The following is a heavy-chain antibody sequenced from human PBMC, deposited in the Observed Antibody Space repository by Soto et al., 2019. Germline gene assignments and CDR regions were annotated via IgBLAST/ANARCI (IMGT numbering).Heavy chain of an antibody. D-gene: IGHD6-13*01. CDR3: ARGRKGFSSSCYVD. CDR1: VGSFSGYY. CDR2: INDSGGT. V-gene: IGHV4-34*01. Sequence: SETLSLTGAVYVGSFSGYYWTWMRQPPGKGLEWIGEINDSGGTDYNPSLKSRVTISLDTSKNQLSLKLSSVTAADTAVYYCARGRKGFSSSCYVDWGQGALVTVSS. J-gene: IGHJ4*02.